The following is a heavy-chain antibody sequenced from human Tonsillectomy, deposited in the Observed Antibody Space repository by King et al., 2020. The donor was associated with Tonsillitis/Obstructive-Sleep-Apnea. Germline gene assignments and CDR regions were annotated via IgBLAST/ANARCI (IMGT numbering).Heavy chain of an antibody. Sequence: VQLVESGGGLVKPGGSLRLSCAASGFTFSDYYMSWIRQAPGKGLEWLSYISSSSSYTNYADSVKGRFTISRDNAKNSLYLQINSLRAEDTAVYYCAREMGRDDVWSGYARTSRFDPWGQGTLVTVSS. D-gene: IGHD3-3*01. CDR1: GFTFSDYY. CDR2: ISSSSSYT. J-gene: IGHJ5*02. V-gene: IGHV3-11*05. CDR3: AREMGRDDVWSGYARTSRFDP.